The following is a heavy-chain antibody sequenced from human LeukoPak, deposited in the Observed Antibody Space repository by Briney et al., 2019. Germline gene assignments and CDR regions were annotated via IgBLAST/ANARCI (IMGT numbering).Heavy chain of an antibody. CDR2: IYYSGST. CDR1: GGSISSHY. V-gene: IGHV4-59*11. J-gene: IGHJ6*03. Sequence: PSETLSLTCTVSGGSISSHYWSWIRQPPGKGLEWIGYIYYSGSTNYNPSLKSRVTISVDTSKNQFSLKLSSVTAADTAVYYCARDRGGYYGSGSYPYYYYMDVWGTGTTVTVSS. CDR3: ARDRGGYYGSGSYPYYYYMDV. D-gene: IGHD3-10*01.